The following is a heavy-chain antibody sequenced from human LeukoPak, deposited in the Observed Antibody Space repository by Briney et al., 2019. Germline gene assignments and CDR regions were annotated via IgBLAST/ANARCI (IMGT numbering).Heavy chain of an antibody. Sequence: SETLSLTCTVSGGSISSHYWSWIRQPPGKGLEWIGYIYYSGSTKYNPSLKSRVTISVDTSKNQFSLKLSSVTAADTAVYYCARLYDSSGYTNWFDPWGQGTLVTVFS. J-gene: IGHJ5*02. CDR3: ARLYDSSGYTNWFDP. CDR1: GGSISSHY. D-gene: IGHD3-22*01. CDR2: IYYSGST. V-gene: IGHV4-59*11.